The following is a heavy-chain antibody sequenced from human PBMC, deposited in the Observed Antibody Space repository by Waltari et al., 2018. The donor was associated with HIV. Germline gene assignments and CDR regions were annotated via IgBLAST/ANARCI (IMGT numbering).Heavy chain of an antibody. CDR3: ARLRGGYDFDY. V-gene: IGHV3-7*01. D-gene: IGHD5-12*01. CDR1: GFTLGSYW. CDR2: IKQDGSEK. Sequence: EVQLVVSGGGLVQPGGSMGLSCPASGFTLGSYWMSWVRQAPGKGLECVANIKQDGSEKSYVDSVKGRFTISRDNAKNSLYLQMNNLRAEDTAVYYCARLRGGYDFDYWGQGTLVTVSS. J-gene: IGHJ4*02.